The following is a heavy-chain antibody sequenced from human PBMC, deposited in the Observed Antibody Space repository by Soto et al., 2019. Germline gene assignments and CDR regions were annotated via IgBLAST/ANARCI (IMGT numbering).Heavy chain of an antibody. V-gene: IGHV3-23*01. CDR2: ISGGIGST. J-gene: IGHJ4*02. CDR1: GFSFGTYA. CDR3: AKGAARYLYY. D-gene: IGHD1-26*01. Sequence: PGGSLRLSCVASGFSFGTYAMTWVRQVPGKGLEWVSTISGGIGSTFYADSVKGRFTISRDISKKMLFLHMNGLRGEDTGTYYCAKGAARYLYYWGRGTLVTVSS.